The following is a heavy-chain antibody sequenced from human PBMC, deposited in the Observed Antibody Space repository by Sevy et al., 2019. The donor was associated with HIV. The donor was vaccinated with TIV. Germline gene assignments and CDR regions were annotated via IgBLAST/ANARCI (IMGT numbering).Heavy chain of an antibody. J-gene: IGHJ4*02. CDR3: AKDRGGCSGGSCFHLDY. D-gene: IGHD2-15*01. Sequence: GGSLRLSCAASGFSFSNYAMSWVRQAPGKGLEWVSTLIGGGSRTYYADSGTGRFTISRDNSRNTLYLQMNSLRAEDTAVYYCAKDRGGCSGGSCFHLDYWGQGTLVTVSS. CDR2: LIGGGSRT. V-gene: IGHV3-23*01. CDR1: GFSFSNYA.